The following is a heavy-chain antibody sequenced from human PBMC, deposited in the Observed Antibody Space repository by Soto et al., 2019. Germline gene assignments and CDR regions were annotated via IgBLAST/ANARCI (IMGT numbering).Heavy chain of an antibody. CDR1: GFTFINAW. CDR3: TTDLWPYDSSGYSDY. J-gene: IGHJ4*02. CDR2: IKSKTDGGTT. V-gene: IGHV3-15*01. Sequence: GGSLRLSCAASGFTFINAWMSWVRQAPGKGLEWVGRIKSKTDGGTTDYAAPVKGRFTISRDDSKNTLYLQMNSLKTEDTAVYYCTTDLWPYDSSGYSDYWGQGTLVTVSS. D-gene: IGHD3-22*01.